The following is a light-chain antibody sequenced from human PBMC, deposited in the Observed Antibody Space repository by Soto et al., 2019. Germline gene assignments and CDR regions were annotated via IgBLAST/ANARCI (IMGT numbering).Light chain of an antibody. J-gene: IGKJ2*01. V-gene: IGKV1-39*01. CDR3: QQSYSISPYT. CDR1: QSISTY. Sequence: DIQMTQFPSSLSASVGDKVTITCRASQSISTYLNWYQQKPGKAPKLLIFAASSLQSGVPSRFSGSGSGTDFPLTISGLQPEDFSTYFCQQSYSISPYTFGQGTKLGIK. CDR2: AAS.